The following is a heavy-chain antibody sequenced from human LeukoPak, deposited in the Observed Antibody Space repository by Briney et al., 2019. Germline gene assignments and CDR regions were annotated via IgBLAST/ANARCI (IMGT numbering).Heavy chain of an antibody. CDR1: GLTFSDCG. CDR2: IWYDGSKK. CDR3: AKDRNVVIPAPDY. D-gene: IGHD2-2*01. V-gene: IGHV3-33*06. J-gene: IGHJ4*02. Sequence: GGSLRLSCAASGLTFSDCGMHWVRQAPGKGLEWVGIIWYDGSKKYYADPVKGRFTIYRDNSKNTLYLQMSSLRAEDTAVYYCAKDRNVVIPAPDYWGQGTLVTVSS.